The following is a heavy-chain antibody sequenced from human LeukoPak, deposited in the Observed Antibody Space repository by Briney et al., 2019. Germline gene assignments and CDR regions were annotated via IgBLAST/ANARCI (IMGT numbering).Heavy chain of an antibody. D-gene: IGHD4-23*01. CDR2: ISAYNGNT. Sequence: ASVKVSCNSSGYTFTSYDINLVRQPTGQGLEWVGWISAYNGNTNYAQKLQGRVTITTDTSTSTAYMELRSLRSDDTAVYYCARDNYGPTVVTRYFDQWGQGTQVTVSS. CDR1: GYTFTSYD. CDR3: ARDNYGPTVVTRYFDQ. J-gene: IGHJ4*02. V-gene: IGHV1-18*01.